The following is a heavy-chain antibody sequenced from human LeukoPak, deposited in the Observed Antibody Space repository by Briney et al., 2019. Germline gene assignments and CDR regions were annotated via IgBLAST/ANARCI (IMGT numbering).Heavy chain of an antibody. CDR2: INSDGSST. D-gene: IGHD6-6*01. J-gene: IGHJ4*02. Sequence: GGSLRLSCAASGFTFSSYWMRWVRQAPGKGLVWVSRINSDGSSTSYADSVKGRFTISRDKFMNTLYLQMNSLRAEDTAVYYCARGRGLPVRPPNEGFLDYWGRGTLVTVSS. V-gene: IGHV3-74*01. CDR1: GFTFSSYW. CDR3: ARGRGLPVRPPNEGFLDY.